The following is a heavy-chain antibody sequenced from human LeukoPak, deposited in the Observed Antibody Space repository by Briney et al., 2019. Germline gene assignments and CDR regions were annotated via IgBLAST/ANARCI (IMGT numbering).Heavy chain of an antibody. J-gene: IGHJ4*02. D-gene: IGHD3-22*01. Sequence: GGSLRLSCAASGFTFSSYGMHWVRHGPGKGLEWVAFIRYDGSNKYYADSVKGRFTISRDNSKNTLYLQMNSLRAEDTAVYYCAKDWDSSGSSFDYWGQGTLVTVSS. CDR1: GFTFSSYG. CDR2: IRYDGSNK. V-gene: IGHV3-30*02. CDR3: AKDWDSSGSSFDY.